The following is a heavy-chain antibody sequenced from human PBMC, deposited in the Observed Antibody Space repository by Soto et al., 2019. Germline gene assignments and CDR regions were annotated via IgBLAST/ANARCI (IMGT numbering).Heavy chain of an antibody. V-gene: IGHV4-34*01. CDR2: INHSGST. D-gene: IGHD3-3*01. CDR1: GGSFSGYY. Sequence: KLSATLSLTCAVYGGSFSGYYWSWIRQPPGKGLEWIGEINHSGSTNYNPSLKSRVTISVDTSKNQFSLKLSSVTAADTAVYYCARVKYYDFWSGPYYYGMDVWGQGTTVTVSS. CDR3: ARVKYYDFWSGPYYYGMDV. J-gene: IGHJ6*02.